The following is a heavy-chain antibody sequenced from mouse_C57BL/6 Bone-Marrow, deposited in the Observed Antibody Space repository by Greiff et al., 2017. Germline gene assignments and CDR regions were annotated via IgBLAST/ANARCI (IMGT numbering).Heavy chain of an antibody. J-gene: IGHJ3*01. Sequence: EVQLQQSGPELVKPGASVKISCKASGYTFTGYWMDWVKQRPGQGLEWIGEIYPRNGGTNYNKKFKGKATLTVDKSSSTAYMELSSLTSEDTAVYYCARWVLAYWGEGSLVTVSA. CDR1: GYTFTGYW. CDR3: ARWVLAY. V-gene: IGHV1-18*01. CDR2: IYPRNGGT.